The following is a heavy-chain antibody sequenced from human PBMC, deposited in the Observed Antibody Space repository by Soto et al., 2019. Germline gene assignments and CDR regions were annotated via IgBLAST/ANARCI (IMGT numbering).Heavy chain of an antibody. Sequence: SLRLSCAASGFTFVHHAMHWVRQAPGKGLEWVAVTWYDGSDKYYADSVKGRFTISRDNSKNTLFLQMDSLRAEDTAVYFCARDLYSSGWYLFDYCGQGTLVTVSS. D-gene: IGHD6-19*01. CDR1: GFTFVHHA. V-gene: IGHV3-33*01. CDR2: TWYDGSDK. J-gene: IGHJ4*02. CDR3: ARDLYSSGWYLFDY.